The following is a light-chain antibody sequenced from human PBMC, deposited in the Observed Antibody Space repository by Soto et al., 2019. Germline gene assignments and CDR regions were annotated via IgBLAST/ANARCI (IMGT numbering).Light chain of an antibody. CDR1: ESISSN. CDR3: QQYNNWPPGT. V-gene: IGKV3-15*01. J-gene: IGKJ5*01. CDR2: AAS. Sequence: EIMMTQSPATLSVSPGDTATLSWRASESISSNLAWYQQKPGQAPRLLIHAASTRATGVPARFSGSGSGTEFTLTISSLQSGDFTVYYCQQYNNWPPGTFGQGTRLAI.